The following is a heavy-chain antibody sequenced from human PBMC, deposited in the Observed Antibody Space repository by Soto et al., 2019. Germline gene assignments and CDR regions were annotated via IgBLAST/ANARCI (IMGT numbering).Heavy chain of an antibody. Sequence: PSETLSLTCAVSGGSISSSNWWSWVRQPPGKGLKWIGEIYHSGSTNYNPSLKSRVTISVYKSKNQFSLKLSSVTAADMAVYYCARSPDSSGYYPRWYYYGMDVWGQGTTVT. J-gene: IGHJ6*02. D-gene: IGHD3-22*01. CDR2: IYHSGST. CDR1: GGSISSSNW. CDR3: ARSPDSSGYYPRWYYYGMDV. V-gene: IGHV4-4*02.